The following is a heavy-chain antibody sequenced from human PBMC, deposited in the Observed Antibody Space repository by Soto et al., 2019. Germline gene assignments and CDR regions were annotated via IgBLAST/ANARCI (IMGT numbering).Heavy chain of an antibody. D-gene: IGHD3-9*01. J-gene: IGHJ4*02. CDR3: AKVRRDFAWLSELDYFDY. Sequence: EVQLLDSGGGLVQPGGSLRLSCAASGFAFDINGMTWVRQVPGKGLEWVSAISAGGGTTYYADPVKGRFTISRDNSKNMLYLQMNSLRAEDTAVYYCAKVRRDFAWLSELDYFDYWGQGTPVTFSS. CDR2: ISAGGGTT. CDR1: GFAFDING. V-gene: IGHV3-23*01.